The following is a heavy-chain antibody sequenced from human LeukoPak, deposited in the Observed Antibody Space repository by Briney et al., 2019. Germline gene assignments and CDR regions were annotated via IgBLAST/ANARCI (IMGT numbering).Heavy chain of an antibody. D-gene: IGHD2-21*02. V-gene: IGHV1-69*05. J-gene: IGHJ4*02. Sequence: SVKVSCKASGGTFSSYAISWVRQAPGQGLEWMGRIIPIFGTANYAQKFQGRVTITTDESTSTAYMELSSLRSEDTAVYYCARAYCGSDCYPFFDYWGQGTLVTVSS. CDR2: IIPIFGTA. CDR3: ARAYCGSDCYPFFDY. CDR1: GGTFSSYA.